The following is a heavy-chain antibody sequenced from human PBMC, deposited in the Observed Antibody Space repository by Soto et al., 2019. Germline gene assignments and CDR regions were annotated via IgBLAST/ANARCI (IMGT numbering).Heavy chain of an antibody. V-gene: IGHV1-69*13. CDR2: IIPILGTA. D-gene: IGHD3-22*01. J-gene: IGHJ6*02. CDR3: ARPYDSSDYYGGGMDV. Sequence: SVKVSCKASGGTFNNNAISWVRQAPGQGLEWMGGIIPILGTANYAQKFRGRVTITADESTSTGYMDLSSLRSEYTAVYYCARPYDSSDYYGGGMDVWGQGTTVTVSS. CDR1: GGTFNNNA.